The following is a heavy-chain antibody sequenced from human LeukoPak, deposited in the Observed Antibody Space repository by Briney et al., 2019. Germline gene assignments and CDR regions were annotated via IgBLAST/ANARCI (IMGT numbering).Heavy chain of an antibody. CDR3: AGVVSYYDSSGYHYYFDY. J-gene: IGHJ4*02. CDR1: GGSISSYY. V-gene: IGHV4-59*01. D-gene: IGHD3-22*01. Sequence: SETLSLTCTVSGGSISSYYWSWIRQPPGKGLEWIGYIYYSGSTNYNPSLKSRVTISVDTSKNQFSLKLSSVTAADTAVYYCAGVVSYYDSSGYHYYFDYWGQGTLVTVSS. CDR2: IYYSGST.